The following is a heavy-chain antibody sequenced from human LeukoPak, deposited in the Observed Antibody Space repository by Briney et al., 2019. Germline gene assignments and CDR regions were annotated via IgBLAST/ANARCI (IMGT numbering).Heavy chain of an antibody. D-gene: IGHD3-3*01. J-gene: IGHJ4*02. V-gene: IGHV4-59*11. CDR3: ARVAYDFWSGYYSCDY. CDR1: GGSISSHY. Sequence: SETLSLTCTVPGGSISSHYWSWLRQPPGKGLEWIGHIYYSGSTNYNPSLKSRVTISVDTSKNQFSLKLSSVTAADTAVYYCARVAYDFWSGYYSCDYWGEGTRDTVSS. CDR2: IYYSGST.